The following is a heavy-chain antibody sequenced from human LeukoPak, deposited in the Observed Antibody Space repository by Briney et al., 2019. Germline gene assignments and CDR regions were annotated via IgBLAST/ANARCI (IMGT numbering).Heavy chain of an antibody. J-gene: IGHJ6*03. D-gene: IGHD2-21*01. V-gene: IGHV4-61*02. CDR2: TYTSGST. CDR1: GGSISSGSYY. Sequence: SQTLSLTCTVSGGSISSGSYYWSWIRQPAGKGLEWIGRTYTSGSTNYNPSLKSRVTISVDTSKNQFSLKLSSVTAADTAVYYCASLGGYCGGDCYYYYMDVWGKGTTVTVSS. CDR3: ASLGGYCGGDCYYYYMDV.